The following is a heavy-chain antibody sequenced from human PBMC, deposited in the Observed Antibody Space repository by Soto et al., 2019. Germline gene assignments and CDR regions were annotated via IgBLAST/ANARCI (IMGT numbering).Heavy chain of an antibody. CDR2: INAGDGDT. V-gene: IGHV1-3*01. CDR1: GYTITCCA. Sequence: QVQLVQSGAEVKKPGASVRVSCKASGYTITCCAMHWVRQAPGQRPEWMGWINAGDGDTKYSQNFQGRLTIIRDTSANTAYMELSSLRSEDTAVYYCARDGEEEAAAAMVYWGQGTLVTVSS. J-gene: IGHJ4*02. CDR3: ARDGEEEAAAAMVY. D-gene: IGHD2-2*01.